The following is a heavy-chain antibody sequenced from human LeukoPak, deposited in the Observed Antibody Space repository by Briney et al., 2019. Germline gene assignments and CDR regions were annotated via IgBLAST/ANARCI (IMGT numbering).Heavy chain of an antibody. D-gene: IGHD2-15*01. J-gene: IGHJ6*03. V-gene: IGHV4-59*12. CDR1: GGSISSYY. CDR2: IYYSGST. CDR3: ARLGYCSGGSCYQAYYYYMDV. Sequence: NPSETLSLTCTASGGSISSYYWSWIRQPPGKGLEWIGYIYYSGSTNYNPSLKSRVTISVDTSKNQFSLKLSSVTAADTAVYYCARLGYCSGGSCYQAYYYYMDVWGKGTTVTISS.